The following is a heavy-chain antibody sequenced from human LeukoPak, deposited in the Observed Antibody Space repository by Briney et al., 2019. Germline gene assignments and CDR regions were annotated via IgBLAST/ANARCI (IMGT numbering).Heavy chain of an antibody. CDR2: ISYDGSNK. D-gene: IGHD2-15*01. CDR1: GFTFSSHG. Sequence: GRSLRLSCAASGFTFSSHGMHWVRQAPGKGLEWVAVISYDGSNKYYADSVKGRFTISRDSSKNTLSLQMNSLRTEDTAVYYCARGGGQKGIYYFEYWGQGTLLTVSS. V-gene: IGHV3-30*03. CDR3: ARGGGQKGIYYFEY. J-gene: IGHJ4*02.